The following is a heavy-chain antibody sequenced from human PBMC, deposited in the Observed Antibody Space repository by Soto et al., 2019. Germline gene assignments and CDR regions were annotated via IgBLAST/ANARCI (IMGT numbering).Heavy chain of an antibody. J-gene: IGHJ4*02. D-gene: IGHD6-13*01. CDR3: ARWRGIIAAAGTDYFDY. Sequence: QVQLVQSGAEVKKPGSSVKVSCKASGGTFSSYAISWVRQAPGQGLEWMGGIIPIIGTANYAQKFQGRVTITADESTSKAYMELSSLRSEDTAVYYCARWRGIIAAAGTDYFDYWGQGTQVTVSS. CDR2: IIPIIGTA. V-gene: IGHV1-69*01. CDR1: GGTFSSYA.